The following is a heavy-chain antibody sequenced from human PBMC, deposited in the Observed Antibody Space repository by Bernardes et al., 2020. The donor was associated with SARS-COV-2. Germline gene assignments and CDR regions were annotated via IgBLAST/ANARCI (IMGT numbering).Heavy chain of an antibody. J-gene: IGHJ4*02. V-gene: IGHV3-74*01. CDR3: VRGPSDGHGRFEY. CDR2: RT. Sequence: RTTYADSVKGRFTISRDNTKNTLYLQMNGLRAEDTALYYCVRGPSDGHGRFEYWGQGTLGTVS.